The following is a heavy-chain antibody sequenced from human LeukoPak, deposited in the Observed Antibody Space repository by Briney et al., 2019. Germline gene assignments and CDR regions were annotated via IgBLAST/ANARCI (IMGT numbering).Heavy chain of an antibody. CDR1: GYTFTSYG. Sequence: ASVKVSCKASGYTFTSYGISWVRQAPGQGLEWMGWISAYNGNTNYAQKLQGRVTMTTDTSTSTAYMELRSLRSDDTAVYYCATHSLVVIWGAGAFDIWGQGTMVTVSS. V-gene: IGHV1-18*01. D-gene: IGHD3-22*01. J-gene: IGHJ3*02. CDR2: ISAYNGNT. CDR3: ATHSLVVIWGAGAFDI.